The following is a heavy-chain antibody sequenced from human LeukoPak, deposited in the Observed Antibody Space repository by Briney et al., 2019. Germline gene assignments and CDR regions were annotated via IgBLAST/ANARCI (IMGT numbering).Heavy chain of an antibody. CDR3: ARPTWTNYMDV. CDR1: GFTFSSYH. CDR2: IGSSGSYI. Sequence: PGGSLRLSCEVSGFTFSSYHMNWVRQAPGKGLEWVSSIGSSGSYIYYADSLTGRFTISRDNAKNSVSLQMNSLRAEDTAVYFCARPTWTNYMDVWGKGTAVTISS. D-gene: IGHD3/OR15-3a*01. V-gene: IGHV3-21*01. J-gene: IGHJ6*03.